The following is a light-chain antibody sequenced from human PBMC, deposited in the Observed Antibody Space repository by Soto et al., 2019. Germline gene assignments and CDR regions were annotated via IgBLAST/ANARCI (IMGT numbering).Light chain of an antibody. Sequence: EIVMTQSPATVSVSTGERATLSCRASQSVSINLAWYQQKPGQAPRLLIYAASNRATGIPARFSGSGSGTDFTLTISSLEPEDFAVYYCQQRSNWPITFGQGTRLEI. CDR3: QQRSNWPIT. CDR2: AAS. V-gene: IGKV3-11*01. CDR1: QSVSIN. J-gene: IGKJ5*01.